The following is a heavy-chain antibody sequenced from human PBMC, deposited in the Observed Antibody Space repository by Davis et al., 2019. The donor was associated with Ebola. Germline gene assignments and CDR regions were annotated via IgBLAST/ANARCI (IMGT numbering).Heavy chain of an antibody. Sequence: GESLKISCAASGFTFRSYAMSWVRLAPGKGLEWVSAISGSGRDTYYADPAKGRFTISRDNLKNTLYLQMNSLRAEDTAVYYCAKGGVYCSSTSCHNYYYYYMDVWGKGTTVTVSS. J-gene: IGHJ6*03. CDR1: GFTFRSYA. V-gene: IGHV3-23*01. D-gene: IGHD2-2*02. CDR2: ISGSGRDT. CDR3: AKGGVYCSSTSCHNYYYYYMDV.